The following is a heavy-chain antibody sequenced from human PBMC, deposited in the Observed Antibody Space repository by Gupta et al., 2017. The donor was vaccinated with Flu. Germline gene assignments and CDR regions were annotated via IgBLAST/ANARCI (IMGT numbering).Heavy chain of an antibody. CDR3: ASRVYYYDSRGFSEFGFDY. V-gene: IGHV1-69*01. Sequence: QVQLEQSGAEVKEPGSSVKVSCKASDGTLSNYVFSWLRQAPGQGLEWMGGTIPRFGTINYAQKFRDRVTITADEATNTVHMELSSLESQDAAVFYCASRVYYYDSRGFSEFGFDYWGQGTQVTVSS. J-gene: IGHJ4*02. D-gene: IGHD3-22*01. CDR2: TIPRFGTI. CDR1: DGTLSNYV.